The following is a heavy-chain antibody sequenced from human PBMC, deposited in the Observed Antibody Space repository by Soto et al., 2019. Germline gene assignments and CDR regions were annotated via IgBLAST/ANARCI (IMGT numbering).Heavy chain of an antibody. CDR2: IDGVWAGT. CDR1: GFSFTNYW. Sequence: PGGSLRRSCAASGFSFTNYWMHWVRQVPGNWLVWVPRIDGVWAGTSYSDSVRGRFTISRDNAENTLYLQMNSLRAEDTAVYYCTPVFEYWGQGTAVTVS. V-gene: IGHV3-74*01. CDR3: TPVFEY. J-gene: IGHJ4*02.